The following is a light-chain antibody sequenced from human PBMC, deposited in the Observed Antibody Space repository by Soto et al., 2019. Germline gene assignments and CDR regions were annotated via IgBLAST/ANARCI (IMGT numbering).Light chain of an antibody. CDR3: TSYSSSSTRV. CDR1: SSDIGGYND. CDR2: DVS. J-gene: IGLJ3*02. V-gene: IGLV2-14*01. Sequence: QSALTQPASVSGSPGQSITISCTGTSSDIGGYNDGSWYHQHPGKAPKLMIYDVSDRPSGVSVRFSGSKSGNTASLTISGLEDEDEDDYYCTSYSSSSTRVFGGGTKLTVL.